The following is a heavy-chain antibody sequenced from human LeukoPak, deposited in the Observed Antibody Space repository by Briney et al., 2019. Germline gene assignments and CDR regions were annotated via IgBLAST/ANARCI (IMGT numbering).Heavy chain of an antibody. Sequence: GGSLRLSCAASGFTFSSYAMSWVRQAPGKGLEWVSVISGGGSGTYYADSVKGRFTISRGNSKNTLYLQVNSLRAEDTAVYYCAKDALRIAVAGLFDYWGQGTLVTVSS. D-gene: IGHD6-19*01. CDR1: GFTFSSYA. V-gene: IGHV3-23*01. J-gene: IGHJ4*02. CDR2: ISGGGSGT. CDR3: AKDALRIAVAGLFDY.